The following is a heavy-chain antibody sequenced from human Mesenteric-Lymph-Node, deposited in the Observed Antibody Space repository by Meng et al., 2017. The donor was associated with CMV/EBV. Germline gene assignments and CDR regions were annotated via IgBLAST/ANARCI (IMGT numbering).Heavy chain of an antibody. CDR3: ATDSLGGVVAATRSVYYYGMDV. Sequence: ASVKVSCKASAYTFTGYYMYWGRQAPGQGLEWMGWINPKSGGTNYAQKLQGRVTMTRDTSISTAYMELSRLRSEDTAVYYCATDSLGGVVAATRSVYYYGMDVWGQGTPVTVSS. CDR2: INPKSGGT. V-gene: IGHV1-2*02. CDR1: AYTFTGYY. J-gene: IGHJ6*02. D-gene: IGHD2-15*01.